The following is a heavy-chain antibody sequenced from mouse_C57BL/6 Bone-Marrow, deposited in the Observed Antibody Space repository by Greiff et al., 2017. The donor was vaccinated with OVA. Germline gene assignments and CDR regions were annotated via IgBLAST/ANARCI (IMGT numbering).Heavy chain of an antibody. CDR2: INYDGSST. Sequence: EVKLVESEGGLVQPGSSMKLSCTASGFTFSDYYMAWVRQVPEKGLEWVANINYDGSSTYYLDSLKSRFIISRDNAKNILYLQMSSLKSEDTATYYCARDLLGRGGYFDYWGQGTTLTVSS. J-gene: IGHJ2*01. CDR3: ARDLLGRGGYFDY. D-gene: IGHD4-1*01. V-gene: IGHV5-16*01. CDR1: GFTFSDYY.